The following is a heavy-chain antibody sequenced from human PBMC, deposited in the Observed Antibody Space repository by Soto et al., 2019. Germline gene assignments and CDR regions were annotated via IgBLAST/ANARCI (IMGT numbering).Heavy chain of an antibody. CDR1: GFTFGDYA. CDR3: TRLDYYDSSGYPDAFDI. CDR2: IRSKAYGGTT. Sequence: GGSLRLSCTASGFTFGDYAMSWFRQAPGKGLEWVGFIRSKAYGGTTEYAASVKGRFTISRDDSKSIAYLQMNSLKTEDTAVYYCTRLDYYDSSGYPDAFDIWGQGTMVTVSS. J-gene: IGHJ3*02. D-gene: IGHD3-22*01. V-gene: IGHV3-49*03.